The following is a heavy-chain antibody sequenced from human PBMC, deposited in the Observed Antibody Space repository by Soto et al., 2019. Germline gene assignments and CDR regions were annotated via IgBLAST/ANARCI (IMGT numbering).Heavy chain of an antibody. J-gene: IGHJ3*02. CDR2: IYPGDSDT. D-gene: IGHD3-22*01. CDR3: ARRGAVVPGDAFDI. Sequence: VESLKISCKASGYIFTTYWICCGLQMPGKGLEWMGIIYPGDSDTRYSPSFQGQVTISADKSISTAYLQWRSLKASDNAMYYCARRGAVVPGDAFDIWGQGTMVTVSS. V-gene: IGHV5-51*01. CDR1: GYIFTTYW.